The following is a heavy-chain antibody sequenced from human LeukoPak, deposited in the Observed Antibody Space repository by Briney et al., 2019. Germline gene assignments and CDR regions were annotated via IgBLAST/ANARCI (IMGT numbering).Heavy chain of an antibody. Sequence: QPGGSLRLSCAASGFTFSSYSMSWVRQAPGKGLEWVSSISGSGGRIDYADSVKGRFTISRDNSKNTLSLQMNSLTAEDTAVYYCAKNPRLEGWIYFGSWGQGILVTVSS. J-gene: IGHJ4*02. CDR2: ISGSGGRI. V-gene: IGHV3-23*01. D-gene: IGHD1-1*01. CDR1: GFTFSSYS. CDR3: AKNPRLEGWIYFGS.